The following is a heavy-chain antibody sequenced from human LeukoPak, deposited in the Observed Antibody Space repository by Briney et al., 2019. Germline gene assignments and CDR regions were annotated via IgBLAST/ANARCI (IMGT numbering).Heavy chain of an antibody. Sequence: PGGSLRLSCAASGFTFSSYSMTWVRQAPGKGLEWVSSISSSSSYIYYADSVKGRFTISRDNAKNSLYLQMNSLRAEDTAVYYCARDGMAIDFFGVVIARVIGYYYGMDVWGQGTTVTVSS. D-gene: IGHD3-3*01. V-gene: IGHV3-21*01. CDR1: GFTFSSYS. CDR3: ARDGMAIDFFGVVIARVIGYYYGMDV. CDR2: ISSSSSYI. J-gene: IGHJ6*02.